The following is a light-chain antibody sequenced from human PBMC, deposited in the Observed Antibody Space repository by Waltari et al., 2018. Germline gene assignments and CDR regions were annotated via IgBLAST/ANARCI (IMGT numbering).Light chain of an antibody. J-gene: IGKJ2*01. CDR3: QQSYDIPHT. CDR2: GAS. V-gene: IGKV1-39*01. Sequence: DIQMTQSPSSLFASVGDRVTITCRASQTISNYLNWYQQVPGQAPKLLIYGASSLESGVPSRFSGRGFGTDFALTISSLQSEDFATYYCQQSYDIPHTFGQGTKLDIK. CDR1: QTISNY.